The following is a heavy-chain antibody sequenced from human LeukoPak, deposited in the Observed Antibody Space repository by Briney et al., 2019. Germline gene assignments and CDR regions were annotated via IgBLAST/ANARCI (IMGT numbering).Heavy chain of an antibody. D-gene: IGHD1-26*01. CDR2: TSAYNGNT. CDR3: ARVVSSALLTYYFDY. V-gene: IGHV1-18*01. J-gene: IGHJ4*02. CDR1: DYTFTSYG. Sequence: ASVKVSCKASDYTFTSYGIIWVRQAPGQGLEWMGWTSAYNGNTNYAQKLQGRVTMTTDPSTSTAYMELRSLSSDDTAVYYCARVVSSALLTYYFDYWGQGTLVTVSS.